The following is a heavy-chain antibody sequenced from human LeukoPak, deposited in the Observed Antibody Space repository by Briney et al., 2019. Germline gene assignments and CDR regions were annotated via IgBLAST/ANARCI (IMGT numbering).Heavy chain of an antibody. Sequence: ASVKISCKASGYTFTNYYMHWVRQAPGQGLEWMGIINPSGDSTNYAQKFQGRVTMTRDMSKSKVYMELSSLRSEDTAVYYCARDPDYYDRSYYYYMDVWGKGTTVTVSS. J-gene: IGHJ6*03. CDR2: INPSGDST. V-gene: IGHV1-46*01. D-gene: IGHD3-22*01. CDR3: ARDPDYYDRSYYYYMDV. CDR1: GYTFTNYY.